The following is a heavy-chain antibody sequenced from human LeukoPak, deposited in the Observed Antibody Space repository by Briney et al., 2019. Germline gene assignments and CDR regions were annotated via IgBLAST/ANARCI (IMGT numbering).Heavy chain of an antibody. CDR1: GGSFSGYY. D-gene: IGHD3-3*01. J-gene: IGHJ4*02. V-gene: IGHV4-34*01. Sequence: SETLSLTCAVYGGSFSGYYWSWIRQPPGKGLEWIGEINHSGSTNYNPSLKSRVTISLDTSKNQFSLKLSSVTAADTAVYYCARGWRNFDYWGQGTLVTVSS. CDR2: INHSGST. CDR3: ARGWRNFDY.